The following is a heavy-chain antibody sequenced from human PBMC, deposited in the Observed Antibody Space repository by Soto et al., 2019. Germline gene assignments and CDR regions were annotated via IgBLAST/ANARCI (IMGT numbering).Heavy chain of an antibody. CDR3: ARESPVVTMKKRSWFDP. CDR2: ISAFNGNT. D-gene: IGHD2-21*01. J-gene: IGHJ5*02. V-gene: IGHV1-18*04. Sequence: QAQLVQSGAEVKKPGASVRLSCKASGYNFTTFGISWVRQAPGQGLEWMGWISAFNGNTNNAQKFQGRVTMTTDTRTSTGYMELWSLRSDATAGYHCARESPVVTMKKRSWFDPWGQGTLVTVSS. CDR1: GYNFTTFG.